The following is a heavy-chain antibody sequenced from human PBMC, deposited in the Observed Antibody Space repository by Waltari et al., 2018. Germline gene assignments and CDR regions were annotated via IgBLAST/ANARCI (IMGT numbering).Heavy chain of an antibody. D-gene: IGHD2-15*01. CDR3: AKDRGRGDLLPFDY. CDR2: ISGSGGST. J-gene: IGHJ4*02. V-gene: IGHV3-23*01. CDR1: GFTFSSYA. Sequence: EVQLLESGGGLVQPGGSLRLSCAASGFTFSSYAMSWVRQAPGKGLEWVSAISGSGGSTYYADSVKGRCTISRDNSKNTLYRQMNSLRAEDTAVYYCAKDRGRGDLLPFDYWGQGTLVTVSS.